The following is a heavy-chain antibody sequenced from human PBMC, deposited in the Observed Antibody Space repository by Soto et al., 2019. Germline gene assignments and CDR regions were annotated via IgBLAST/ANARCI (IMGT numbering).Heavy chain of an antibody. V-gene: IGHV2-5*02. CDR2: IYWDDDK. Sequence: QITLKESGPTLVKPTQTLTLTCTFSGFSLTTSGVGVGWIRQPPGRALEWLALIYWDDDKRYSPSLKSRLTITKDTSKNQVVLTITNMDPVDTATYYCVHMSYYDSIVYYDRDYWGQGTLVTVSS. D-gene: IGHD3-22*01. J-gene: IGHJ4*02. CDR3: VHMSYYDSIVYYDRDY. CDR1: GFSLTTSGVG.